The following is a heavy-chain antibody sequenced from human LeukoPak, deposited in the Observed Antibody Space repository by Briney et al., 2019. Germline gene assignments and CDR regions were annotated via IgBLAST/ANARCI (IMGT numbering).Heavy chain of an antibody. V-gene: IGHV3-30*18. J-gene: IGHJ4*02. CDR1: GFTFSNYG. Sequence: GRSLRLSCAASGFTFSNYGMHWVRQAPGKGLEWVVVISHDGSNNSYADSVKGRFTISRDNSKNTLYLQMNSLRPEDTAVYYCAKVRVGTAHFDYWGQGTLVTVSS. D-gene: IGHD2-15*01. CDR3: AKVRVGTAHFDY. CDR2: ISHDGSNN.